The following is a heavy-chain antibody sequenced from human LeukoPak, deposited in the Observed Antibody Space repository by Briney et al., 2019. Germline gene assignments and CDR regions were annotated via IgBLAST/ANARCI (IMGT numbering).Heavy chain of an antibody. D-gene: IGHD3-22*01. CDR1: GFTFSTYS. V-gene: IGHV3-7*05. J-gene: IGHJ5*02. CDR2: IKPDGSEK. CDR3: ARVNYDSSGVGWFDP. Sequence: GGSLRLSCAASGFTFSTYSMNWVRQAPGKGLEWVANIKPDGSEKYYVDSVKGRFTISRDNAKNSLDLQMNSLRAEDTAVYYCARVNYDSSGVGWFDPWGQGTLVTVSS.